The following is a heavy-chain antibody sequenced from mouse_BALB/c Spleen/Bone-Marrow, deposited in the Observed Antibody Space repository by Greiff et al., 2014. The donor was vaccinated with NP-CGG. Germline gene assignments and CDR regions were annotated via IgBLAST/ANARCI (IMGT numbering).Heavy chain of an antibody. V-gene: IGHV1-54*01. D-gene: IGHD3-1*01. CDR3: VRKAPRGFAY. J-gene: IGHJ3*01. Sequence: QVQLQQSGPELVRPGTSVKVSCKASGYAFTNYLIEWVTQRPGRGLEWIGVINPGSGGSNYNEKFKGKATLTADKFSSTAYMQLSSLTSDDSAVYFCVRKAPRGFAYWGQGTLVTVSA. CDR1: GYAFTNYL. CDR2: INPGSGGS.